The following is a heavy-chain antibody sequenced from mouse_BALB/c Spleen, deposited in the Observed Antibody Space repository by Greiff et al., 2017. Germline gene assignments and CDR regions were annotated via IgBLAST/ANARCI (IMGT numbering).Heavy chain of an antibody. V-gene: IGHV1S81*02. J-gene: IGHJ4*01. D-gene: IGHD3-2*01. CDR3: TRGQLGLRYYAMDY. CDR1: GYTFTSYY. Sequence: VQLQQSGAELVKPGASVKLSCKASGYTFTSYYMYWVKQRPGQGLEWIGEINPSNGGTNFNEKFKSKATLTVDKSSSTAYMQLSSLTSEDSAVYYCTRGQLGLRYYAMDYWGQGTSVTVSS. CDR2: INPSNGGT.